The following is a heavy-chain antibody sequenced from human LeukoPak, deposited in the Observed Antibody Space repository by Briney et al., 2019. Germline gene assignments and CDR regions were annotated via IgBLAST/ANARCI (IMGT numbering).Heavy chain of an antibody. J-gene: IGHJ6*02. Sequence: PGGSLRLSCAASAFTFSNYGMHWVRQAPGQGLEWVSLISSDGYTTYYADNVKGRFTITRDKSTSTPYLQMNSLRAEDTAVYYWGEELGAGILTCFLRWGVGRGSSYNYGMDVWGQGTTVAVSS. D-gene: IGHD3-9*01. V-gene: IGHV3-30*18. CDR1: AFTFSNYG. CDR3: GEELGAGILTCFLRWGVGRGSSYNYGMDV. CDR2: ISSDGYTT.